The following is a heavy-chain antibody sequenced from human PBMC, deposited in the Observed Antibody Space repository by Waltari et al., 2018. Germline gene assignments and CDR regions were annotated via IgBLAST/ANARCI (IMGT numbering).Heavy chain of an antibody. CDR1: GYSISSGYF. Sequence: QVQLQESGPGLVKPSETLSLSCTVSGYSISSGYFWDWVRQPPGKGLEWIASIHRSGDTYYSPSLKSRFTISVDTSRNQFSLKLSSVTAADTAVYYCARDRTVTTWAFDIWGQGTMVTVSS. CDR2: IHRSGDT. V-gene: IGHV4-38-2*02. D-gene: IGHD4-17*01. J-gene: IGHJ3*02. CDR3: ARDRTVTTWAFDI.